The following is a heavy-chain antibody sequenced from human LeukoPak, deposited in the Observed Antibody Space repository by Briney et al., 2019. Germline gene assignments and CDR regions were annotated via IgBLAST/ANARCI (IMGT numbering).Heavy chain of an antibody. CDR3: ARDSGYEFRGYYYYYGMDV. CDR2: IKQDGSEK. Sequence: TGGSLRLSCAASGFTFSRYWMSWVRQAPGKGLEWVAIIKQDGSEKYYVDSVKGRFTISRDNAKNSLYLQMNSLRAEDTAVYYCARDSGYEFRGYYYYYGMDVWGQGTTVTVSS. D-gene: IGHD5-12*01. J-gene: IGHJ6*02. CDR1: GFTFSRYW. V-gene: IGHV3-7*01.